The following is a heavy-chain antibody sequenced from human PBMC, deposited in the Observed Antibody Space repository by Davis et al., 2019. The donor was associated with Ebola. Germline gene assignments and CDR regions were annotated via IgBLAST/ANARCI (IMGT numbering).Heavy chain of an antibody. D-gene: IGHD4-17*01. CDR2: IYYSGST. J-gene: IGHJ4*02. CDR1: GGSFSGYY. Sequence: MPSETLSLTCAVYGGSFSGYYWSWIRQPPGKGLEWIGYIYYSGSTNYNPSLKSRVTISVDTSKNQFSLKLSSVTAADTAVYYCARYPYPTGFDYWGQGTLVTVSS. CDR3: ARYPYPTGFDY. V-gene: IGHV4-59*01.